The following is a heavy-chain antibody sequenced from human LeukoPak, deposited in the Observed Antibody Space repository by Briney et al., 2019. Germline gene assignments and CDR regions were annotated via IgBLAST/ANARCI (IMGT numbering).Heavy chain of an antibody. CDR2: INPNSGGT. J-gene: IGHJ4*02. D-gene: IGHD1-26*01. Sequence: ASVKVSCKASGYTFTDYYIHWVRQAPGQGLEWMGWINPNSGGTNYAQKLQGRVTMTTDTSTSTAYMELRSLRSDDTAVYYCARDRDSGSYYDWGQGTLVTVSS. V-gene: IGHV1-2*02. CDR1: GYTFTDYY. CDR3: ARDRDSGSYYD.